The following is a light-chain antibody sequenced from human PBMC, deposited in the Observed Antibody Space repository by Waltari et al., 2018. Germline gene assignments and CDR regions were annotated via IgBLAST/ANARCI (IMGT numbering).Light chain of an antibody. Sequence: QSLLTQPPSASGTPGQRVTIYCSGSSSNIGSYYVYWYQQLPGTAPKLLIDGNNQRPSGVPDRFSGSKSGTSGSLAISGLRSEDEADYYCAAWDDRLRGVVFGGGTKLTV. V-gene: IGLV1-47*01. CDR3: AAWDDRLRGVV. CDR2: GNN. J-gene: IGLJ2*01. CDR1: SSNIGSYY.